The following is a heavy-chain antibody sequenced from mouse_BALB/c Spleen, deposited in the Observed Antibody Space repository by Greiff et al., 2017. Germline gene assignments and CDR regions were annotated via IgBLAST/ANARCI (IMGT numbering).Heavy chain of an antibody. J-gene: IGHJ4*01. Sequence: EVQLVESGGGLVKPGGSLKLSCAASGFTFSSYAMSWVRQTPEKRLEWVASISSGGSTYYPDSVKGRFTISRDNARNILYLQMSSLRSEDTAMYYCARGLYYDYSYAMDYWGRGTSVTVSS. V-gene: IGHV5-6-5*01. CDR3: ARGLYYDYSYAMDY. D-gene: IGHD2-4*01. CDR1: GFTFSSYA. CDR2: ISSGGST.